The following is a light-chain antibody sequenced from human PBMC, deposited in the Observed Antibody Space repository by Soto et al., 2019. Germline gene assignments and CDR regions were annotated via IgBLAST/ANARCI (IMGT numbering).Light chain of an antibody. J-gene: IGLJ2*01. CDR3: QVWDISSDHVV. CDR2: DDS. V-gene: IGLV3-21*02. CDR1: NIGSKS. Sequence: SYELTQPPSVSVAPGQTARMTCAGNNIGSKSVHWYQQRPGQAPVLVVYDDSGRPSGIPERFSGTNSGSTATLTISRVEGGDEADYFCQVWDISSDHVVFGGGTKLT.